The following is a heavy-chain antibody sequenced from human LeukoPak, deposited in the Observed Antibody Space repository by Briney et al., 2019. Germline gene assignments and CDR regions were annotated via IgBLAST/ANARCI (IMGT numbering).Heavy chain of an antibody. CDR1: GVSVSSVSYY. J-gene: IGHJ4*02. D-gene: IGHD6-6*01. V-gene: IGHV4-61*01. Sequence: SETLSLTCTVSGVSVSSVSYYWNWIRQPPGKRLEWIGYIYYSGSTHYNPSLKSRITISVDTSKHQFSLTLSSVTAADTAVYYCARFDSSSSLDYWGQGTLVTVSS. CDR2: IYYSGST. CDR3: ARFDSSSSLDY.